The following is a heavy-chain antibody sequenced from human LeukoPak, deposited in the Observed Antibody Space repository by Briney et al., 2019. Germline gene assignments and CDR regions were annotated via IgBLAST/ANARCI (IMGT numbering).Heavy chain of an antibody. Sequence: PGGSLRLSCAASGFTFSSYAMSWVRQAPGKGLEWVSAISGSGGSTYYADSVKGRFTISRDNAENSLYLQVNSLRAEDTAVYYCARVGSIAAAGTPDYWGQGTLVTVSS. CDR2: ISGSGGST. J-gene: IGHJ4*02. V-gene: IGHV3-23*01. CDR3: ARVGSIAAAGTPDY. CDR1: GFTFSSYA. D-gene: IGHD6-13*01.